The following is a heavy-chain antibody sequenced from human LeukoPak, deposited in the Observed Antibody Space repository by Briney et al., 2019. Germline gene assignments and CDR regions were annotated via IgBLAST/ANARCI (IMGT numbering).Heavy chain of an antibody. Sequence: GGSLRLSCAASGFTFSSYAMSWVRQAPGKGLEWVSAISGSGGSTYYADSVKGRFTISRDNSKNTLYLQMNNLRAEDTAVYYCAKYGTDIVVVVAATRCYFDYWGQGTLVTVSS. CDR2: ISGSGGST. J-gene: IGHJ4*02. CDR3: AKYGTDIVVVVAATRCYFDY. D-gene: IGHD2-15*01. CDR1: GFTFSSYA. V-gene: IGHV3-23*01.